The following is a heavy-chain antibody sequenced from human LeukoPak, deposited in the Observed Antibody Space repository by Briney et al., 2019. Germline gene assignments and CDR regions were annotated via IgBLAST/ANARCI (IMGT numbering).Heavy chain of an antibody. Sequence: SETLSLTCTVSGGSISSGSDYWGWIRQAPGKGLEWIGSFFVSGSTHYNPSLRSRATLFVDTSKNQFSLKLTSMTAADAATYFCARQFATAAADTRGYFDYWGQGTVVAVSS. CDR2: FFVSGST. J-gene: IGHJ4*02. D-gene: IGHD6-25*01. CDR1: GGSISSGSDY. CDR3: ARQFATAAADTRGYFDY. V-gene: IGHV4-39*01.